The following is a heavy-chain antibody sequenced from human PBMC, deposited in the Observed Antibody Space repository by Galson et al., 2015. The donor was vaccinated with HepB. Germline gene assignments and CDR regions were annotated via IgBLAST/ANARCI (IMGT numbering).Heavy chain of an antibody. CDR2: ISGGSSYI. CDR3: ARVGQYYFDY. CDR1: GFTFNDYV. J-gene: IGHJ4*02. D-gene: IGHD4-11*01. Sequence: SLRLSCAASGFTFNDYVMTWVRQAPGKGLEWVSSISGGSSYIYYADSFKGRVTISRDNAKNSLYLQMDSLKVEDTAVYYCARVGQYYFDYWGQGILVTVSS. V-gene: IGHV3-21*01.